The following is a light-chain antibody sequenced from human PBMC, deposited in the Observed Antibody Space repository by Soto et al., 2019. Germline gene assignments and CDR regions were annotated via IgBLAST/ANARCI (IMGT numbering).Light chain of an antibody. CDR2: EVS. CDR1: SSDVGAYNL. V-gene: IGLV2-14*01. Sequence: QSALSRPASVSWSPGQAITISCTGTSSDVGAYNLVSWYQHHPDKAPKLMISEVSNRPSGVSDRFSGSKSGNTASLTISGLQADEEADYYCASLTTTNFVFGTGTKVTVL. J-gene: IGLJ1*01. CDR3: ASLTTTNFV.